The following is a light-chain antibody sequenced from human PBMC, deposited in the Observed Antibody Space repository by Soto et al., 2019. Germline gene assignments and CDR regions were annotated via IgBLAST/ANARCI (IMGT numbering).Light chain of an antibody. CDR2: GNT. V-gene: IGLV1-40*01. Sequence: QSVLTQPPSVSGAPGQRVTISCTGSSSNIGAGYDVHWYQQLPGTAPKLLIYGNTNRPSGVPDRFSGSKSGTSASLAITGLQAKDEADYYCQSYDSSLGGSGVFGTGTKLTVL. CDR3: QSYDSSLGGSGV. CDR1: SSNIGAGYD. J-gene: IGLJ1*01.